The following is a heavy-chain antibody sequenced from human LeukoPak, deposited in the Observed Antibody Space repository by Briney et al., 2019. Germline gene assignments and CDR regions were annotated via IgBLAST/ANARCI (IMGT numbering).Heavy chain of an antibody. Sequence: PSQTLSLTCAISGDSVSSNTAAWNWIRQSPSRGLEWLGRTYYRSKWYHDYAVSVKSRITINPDTSKNQFSLQLNSVTPEDTAVYYCARVTYYYGSGSYYYFDYWGQGTLVTVSS. CDR1: GDSVSSNTAA. V-gene: IGHV6-1*01. CDR2: TYYRSKWYH. D-gene: IGHD3-10*01. J-gene: IGHJ4*02. CDR3: ARVTYYYGSGSYYYFDY.